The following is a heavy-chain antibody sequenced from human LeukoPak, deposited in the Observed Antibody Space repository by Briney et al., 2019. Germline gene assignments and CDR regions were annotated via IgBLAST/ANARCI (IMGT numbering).Heavy chain of an antibody. CDR2: IYTSGST. CDR1: GGSISSYY. CDR3: ARDFGATIRYYYYMDV. J-gene: IGHJ6*03. D-gene: IGHD5-12*01. Sequence: PSETLSLTCTVSGGSISSYYWSWIRQPAGKGLEWIGRIYTSGSTNYNPSLKSRVTMSVDTSKNQFSLKLSSVTAADTAVYYCARDFGATIRYYYYMDVWGKGTTVTVS. V-gene: IGHV4-4*07.